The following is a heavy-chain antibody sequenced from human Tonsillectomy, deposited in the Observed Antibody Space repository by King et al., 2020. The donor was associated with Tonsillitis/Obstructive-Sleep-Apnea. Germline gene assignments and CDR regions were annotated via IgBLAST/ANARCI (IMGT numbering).Heavy chain of an antibody. CDR1: GFTFGDYA. V-gene: IGHV3-49*04. D-gene: IGHD3-3*01. Sequence: VQLVESGGGLVQPGRSLRLSCTASGFTFGDYAMSWVRQAPGKGLEWVGFIRSKAYGGTTEYAASVKGRFTISRDASKSIAYLQMNTLKTEDTSVYYCTRAAYYDFWSGQNYHYYDDMYVWGKGTTVTVSS. J-gene: IGHJ6*03. CDR3: TRAAYYDFWSGQNYHYYDDMYV. CDR2: IRSKAYGGTT.